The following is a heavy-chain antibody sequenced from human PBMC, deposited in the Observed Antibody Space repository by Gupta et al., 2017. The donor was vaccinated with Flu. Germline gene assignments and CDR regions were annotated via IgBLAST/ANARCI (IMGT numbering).Heavy chain of an antibody. CDR3: ARERGYSYGYSDY. J-gene: IGHJ4*02. CDR2: ISISSIDI. D-gene: IGHD5-18*01. Sequence: EVQLVESGGGLVKPGGYLRLSCAAYGFTFNGYSMNWVRQAPGMGLDWGSSISISSIDIYYADSVKGRFTISRDNAKNSLYLQMNSLRAEDTAVYYCARERGYSYGYSDYWGRGTLVTVSS. CDR1: GFTFNGYS. V-gene: IGHV3-21*01.